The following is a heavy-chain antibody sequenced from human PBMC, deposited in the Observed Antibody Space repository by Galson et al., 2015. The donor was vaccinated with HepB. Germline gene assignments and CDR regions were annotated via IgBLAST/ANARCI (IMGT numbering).Heavy chain of an antibody. V-gene: IGHV1-46*03. CDR3: ARGNPVVPAAMTYYYMDV. CDR1: GYTFTSYY. J-gene: IGHJ6*03. Sequence: SVKVSCKASGYTFTSYYMHWVRQAPGQGLEWMGIINPSGGSTSYAQKFQGRVTMTRDTSTSTVYMELSSLRSEDTAVYYCARGNPVVPAAMTYYYMDVWGKGTTVTVSS. D-gene: IGHD2-2*01. CDR2: INPSGGST.